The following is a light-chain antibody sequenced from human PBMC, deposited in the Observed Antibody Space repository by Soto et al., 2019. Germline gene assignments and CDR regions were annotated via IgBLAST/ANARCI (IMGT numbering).Light chain of an antibody. Sequence: EIVLTQSPGTLSLSPGDRATLSCRASQSVSTNYLAWYQQNLGQDPRLLIYGASSSATGIPDRFSGNGSGTDFTLTISILEPSDFAVYYFHQYGSTPFTFGPGTKVDIK. V-gene: IGKV3-20*01. CDR3: HQYGSTPFT. CDR1: QSVSTNY. CDR2: GAS. J-gene: IGKJ3*01.